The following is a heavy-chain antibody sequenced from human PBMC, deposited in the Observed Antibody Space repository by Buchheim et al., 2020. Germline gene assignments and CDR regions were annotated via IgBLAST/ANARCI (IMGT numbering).Heavy chain of an antibody. J-gene: IGHJ6*02. V-gene: IGHV3-48*02. CDR1: GFTFSSYS. D-gene: IGHD3-22*01. CDR2: ISSSSTI. CDR3: ARDFWGEVTMIVVAVKDYYYGMDV. Sequence: EVQLVESGGGLVQPGGSLRLSCAASGFTFSSYSMNWVRQAPGKGLEWVSYISSSSTIYYADSVKCRFTISRDNAKNSLYLQMNSLRDEDTAVYYCARDFWGEVTMIVVAVKDYYYGMDVWGQGTT.